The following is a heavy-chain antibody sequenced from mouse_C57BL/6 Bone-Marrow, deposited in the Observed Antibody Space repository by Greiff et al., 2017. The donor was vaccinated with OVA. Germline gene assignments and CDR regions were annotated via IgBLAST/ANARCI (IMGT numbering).Heavy chain of an antibody. CDR3: ARLYGSSYPAEDFDV. Sequence: QVQLQQSGAELARPGASVKLSCKASGYTFTSYGISWVKQRTGQGLEWIGEIYPRSGNTYYTEKFKGKATLTADKSSSTAYMELRSLTSEDSAVYFGARLYGSSYPAEDFDVWGTGTTVTVSS. CDR1: GYTFTSYG. CDR2: IYPRSGNT. D-gene: IGHD1-1*01. J-gene: IGHJ1*03. V-gene: IGHV1-81*01.